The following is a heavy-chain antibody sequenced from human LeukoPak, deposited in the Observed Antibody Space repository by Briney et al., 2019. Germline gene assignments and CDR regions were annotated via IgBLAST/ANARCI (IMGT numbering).Heavy chain of an antibody. CDR2: INPKSGGT. J-gene: IGHJ4*02. Sequence: ASVKVSCKASGYTFTGYYMHWVRQAPGQGLEWMAWINPKSGGTNHAQRFQGRVTMTRDTSISSAYMELSRLRSDDAAVYYCVRGGYNYGVDYWGQGTLVTVSS. CDR1: GYTFTGYY. D-gene: IGHD5-18*01. CDR3: VRGGYNYGVDY. V-gene: IGHV1-2*02.